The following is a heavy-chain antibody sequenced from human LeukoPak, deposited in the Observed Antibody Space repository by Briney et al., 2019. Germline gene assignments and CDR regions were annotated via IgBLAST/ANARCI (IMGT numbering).Heavy chain of an antibody. CDR1: GFTFSSYG. Sequence: GRSLRLSCAASGFTFSSYGMHWVRQAPGKGLEWVAVIWYDGSNKYYADSVKGRFTISRDNSKNTLYLQMNSLRAEDTAVYYCARDGGSGWYIGNYFDYWGQGTLVTVSS. CDR2: IWYDGSNK. V-gene: IGHV3-33*01. D-gene: IGHD6-19*01. J-gene: IGHJ4*02. CDR3: ARDGGSGWYIGNYFDY.